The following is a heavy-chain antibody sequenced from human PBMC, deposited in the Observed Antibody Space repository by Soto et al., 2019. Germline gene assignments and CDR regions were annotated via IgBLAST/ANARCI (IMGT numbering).Heavy chain of an antibody. D-gene: IGHD6-13*01. CDR1: GFTFSSYW. CDR2: IKQDGSEK. Sequence: GGSLRLSCAASGFTFSSYWMSWVRQAPGKGLEWVANIKQDGSEKYYVDSVKGRFTISRDNAKNSLYLQMNSLRAEDTAVYYCARGRGTLAAAGTFDYWGQGTLVTVSS. J-gene: IGHJ4*02. CDR3: ARGRGTLAAAGTFDY. V-gene: IGHV3-7*01.